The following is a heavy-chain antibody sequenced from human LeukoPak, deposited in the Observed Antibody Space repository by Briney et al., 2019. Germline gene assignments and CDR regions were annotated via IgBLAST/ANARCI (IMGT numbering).Heavy chain of an antibody. V-gene: IGHV7-4-1*02. CDR3: ARDLYNWFDP. Sequence: ASVKVSCKASGYTFSNYAMNWVRQAPGQGLEWMGWINTNTGNPTYAQGFTGRFVFSLDTSVSTAYLQINSLKAEDTAVYYCARDLYNWFDPWGQGTLVTVSS. J-gene: IGHJ5*02. CDR1: GYTFSNYA. CDR2: INTNTGNP.